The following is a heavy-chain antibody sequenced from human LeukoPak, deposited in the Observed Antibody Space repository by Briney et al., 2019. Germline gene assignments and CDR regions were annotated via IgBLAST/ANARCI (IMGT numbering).Heavy chain of an antibody. V-gene: IGHV3-30*18. Sequence: GGSLRLSCAASGFTFSSYGMHWVRQAPGKGLEWVAVISYDGSNKYYADSVKGRFTISRDKSKNTLYLQMNSLRAEDTAVYYCAKDKNYYDSSGYYDYFDYWGQGTLVTVSS. D-gene: IGHD3-22*01. CDR1: GFTFSSYG. CDR3: AKDKNYYDSSGYYDYFDY. CDR2: ISYDGSNK. J-gene: IGHJ4*02.